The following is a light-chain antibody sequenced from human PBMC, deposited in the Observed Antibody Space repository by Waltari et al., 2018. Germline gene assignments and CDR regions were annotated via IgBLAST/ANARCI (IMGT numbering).Light chain of an antibody. J-gene: IGLJ3*02. Sequence: QAGLTQPPSVSKGLRQTATLTCTGNNNNVGYEGATWLQQHQGHPPTLLFSRNNNRHSGISERFSASRSGSTASLTITGLQTEDEADYYCSACDRSLSAWVFGGGTKLTVL. CDR1: NNNVGYEG. CDR2: RNN. V-gene: IGLV10-54*04. CDR3: SACDRSLSAWV.